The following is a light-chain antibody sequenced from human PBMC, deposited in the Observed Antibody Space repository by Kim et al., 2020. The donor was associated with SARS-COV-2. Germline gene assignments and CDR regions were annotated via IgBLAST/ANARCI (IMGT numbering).Light chain of an antibody. CDR1: KLGDKY. CDR3: QAWDSSTVV. J-gene: IGLJ2*01. V-gene: IGLV3-1*01. CDR2: QDS. Sequence: VSPGQTASITCTGDKLGDKYACWYQQKPGQSPVLVIYQDSKRPSGILERFSGSNSGNTATLSISGTQAMDEADYYCQAWDSSTVVFGGGTQLTVL.